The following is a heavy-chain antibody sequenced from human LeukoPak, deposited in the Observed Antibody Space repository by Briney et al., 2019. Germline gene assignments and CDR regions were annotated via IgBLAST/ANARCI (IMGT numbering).Heavy chain of an antibody. CDR2: ISWNSGSI. D-gene: IGHD6-19*01. CDR3: AKEKGYSSGTIDY. Sequence: PGGSLRLSCAASGFTFDNYAMHWVRQAPGKGLEWVSGISWNSGSIGDADSVKGRFTISRDNAKNSLYLQVNSLRAEDTALYYCAKEKGYSSGTIDYWGQGTLVTVSS. J-gene: IGHJ4*02. CDR1: GFTFDNYA. V-gene: IGHV3-9*01.